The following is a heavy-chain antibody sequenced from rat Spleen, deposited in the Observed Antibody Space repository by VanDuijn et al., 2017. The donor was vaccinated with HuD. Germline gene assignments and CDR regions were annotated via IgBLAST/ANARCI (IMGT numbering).Heavy chain of an antibody. Sequence: EVQLVESGGGLVQPGRSLKLSCAASGFTFSAYYMAWVRQAPTKGLEWVATISYDGTSAYYRDSVKGRFTISRDNAKSTLYLQMESLRSEDTATYYCARAGYLRDWYFDFWGPGTMVAVSS. CDR3: ARAGYLRDWYFDF. CDR2: ISYDGTSA. D-gene: IGHD2-2*01. CDR1: GFTFSAYY. J-gene: IGHJ1*01. V-gene: IGHV5-7*01.